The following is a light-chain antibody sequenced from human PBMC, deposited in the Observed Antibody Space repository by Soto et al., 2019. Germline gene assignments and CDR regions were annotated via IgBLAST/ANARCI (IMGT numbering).Light chain of an antibody. Sequence: EIVVTHSPDTLSLSPGERATFSCRASQSVSSNYLAWYQQKPGQAPRLLIYATSSRATGIPDRFSGSGSGTDFTLTINRLEPEDFAVYYCQQYGTSPGTFGQGTKV. CDR1: QSVSSNY. CDR3: QQYGTSPGT. J-gene: IGKJ1*01. V-gene: IGKV3-20*01. CDR2: ATS.